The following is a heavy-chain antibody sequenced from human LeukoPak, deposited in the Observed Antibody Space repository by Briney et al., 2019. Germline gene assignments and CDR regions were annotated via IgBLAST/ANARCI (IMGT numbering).Heavy chain of an antibody. J-gene: IGHJ4*02. D-gene: IGHD3-22*01. CDR1: GYTFTSYY. V-gene: IGHV1-24*01. Sequence: ASVKVSCKASGYTFTSYYMHWVRQAPGQGLEWMGGFDPEDGETIYAQKFQGRVTMTEDTSTDTAYMELSSLRSEDTAVYYCATGLYYSNLYWGQGTLVTVSS. CDR3: ATGLYYSNLY. CDR2: FDPEDGET.